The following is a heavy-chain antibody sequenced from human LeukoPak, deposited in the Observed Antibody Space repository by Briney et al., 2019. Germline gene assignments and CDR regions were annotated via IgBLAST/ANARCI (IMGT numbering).Heavy chain of an antibody. D-gene: IGHD1-1*01. J-gene: IGHJ4*02. Sequence: GGSLRLSCAASGFRFSNYAMSRVRQAPGKGLEWVAVISYDGSNKYYADSVKGRFTISRDNSKNTLYLQMNSLRAEDTAVYYCAKDQGDWNDVYFDYWGQGTLVTVSS. CDR3: AKDQGDWNDVYFDY. CDR2: ISYDGSNK. V-gene: IGHV3-30*18. CDR1: GFRFSNYA.